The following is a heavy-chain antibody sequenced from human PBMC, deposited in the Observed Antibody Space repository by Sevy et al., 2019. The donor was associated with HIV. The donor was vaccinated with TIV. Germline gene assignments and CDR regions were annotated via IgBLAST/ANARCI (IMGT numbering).Heavy chain of an antibody. J-gene: IGHJ5*02. Sequence: GGSLRLSCAASGFTFSTYWMSWVRQAPGKGLEWVANIKQDGSEKYYVDSVKGRFTISRDNAKNSLDLQMNSLRAEDTAVYYCARALHYYGSVSPGWFDPWGQGTLVTVSS. D-gene: IGHD3-10*01. V-gene: IGHV3-7*03. CDR1: GFTFSTYW. CDR2: IKQDGSEK. CDR3: ARALHYYGSVSPGWFDP.